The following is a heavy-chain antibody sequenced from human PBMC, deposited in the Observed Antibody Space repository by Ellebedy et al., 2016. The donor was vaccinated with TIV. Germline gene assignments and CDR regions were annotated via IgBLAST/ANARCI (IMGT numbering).Heavy chain of an antibody. V-gene: IGHV1-2*02. Sequence: AASVKVSCKASGYTFTGYYMHWVRQAPGQGLEWMGWINPNSGGTNYAQKFQGRVTMTTDTSTSTAYMELRSLRSDDTAVYYCASGSSGWYGTIDYWGQGTLVTVSS. CDR3: ASGSSGWYGTIDY. CDR1: GYTFTGYY. J-gene: IGHJ4*02. D-gene: IGHD6-19*01. CDR2: INPNSGGT.